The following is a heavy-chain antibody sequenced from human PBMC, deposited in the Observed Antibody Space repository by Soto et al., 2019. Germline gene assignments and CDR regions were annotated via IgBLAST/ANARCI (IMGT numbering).Heavy chain of an antibody. D-gene: IGHD3-22*01. V-gene: IGHV3-15*01. Sequence: GESLKISCAASGFTFSNAWMSWVRQTPGKGLEWVGRIKSKTDGGTTDYAAPVKGRFTISRDDSKNTLYLQMNSLKTEDTAVYYCTTVSENDSSGYYRYYYYYGMDVWGQGTTVTVSS. CDR3: TTVSENDSSGYYRYYYYYGMDV. CDR2: IKSKTDGGTT. CDR1: GFTFSNAW. J-gene: IGHJ6*02.